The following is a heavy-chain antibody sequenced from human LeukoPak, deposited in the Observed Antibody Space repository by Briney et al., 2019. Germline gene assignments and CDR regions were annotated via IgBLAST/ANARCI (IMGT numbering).Heavy chain of an antibody. Sequence: SETLSLTCTVSGGSISSSSYYWGWIRQPPGKGLEWIGSIYYSGSTNYNPSLKSRVTISVDTSKNQFSLKLSSVTAADTAVYYCARAPFYSSSPFDYWGQGTLVTVSS. J-gene: IGHJ4*02. CDR1: GGSISSSSYY. D-gene: IGHD6-6*01. V-gene: IGHV4-39*07. CDR2: IYYSGST. CDR3: ARAPFYSSSPFDY.